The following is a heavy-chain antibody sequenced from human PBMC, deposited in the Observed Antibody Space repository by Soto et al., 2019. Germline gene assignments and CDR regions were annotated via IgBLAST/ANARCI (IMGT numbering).Heavy chain of an antibody. CDR2: INPSGGST. CDR1: GYTFTSYY. J-gene: IGHJ6*03. V-gene: IGHV1-46*03. Sequence: ASVKVSCKASGYTFTSYYMHWVRQAPGQRLEWMGIINPSGGSTSHAQKFQGRVTMTRDTSTSTVYMELSSLRSEDTAVYYCARGDYGDYPSPYYYYYMDVWGKGTTVTVSS. CDR3: ARGDYGDYPSPYYYYYMDV. D-gene: IGHD4-17*01.